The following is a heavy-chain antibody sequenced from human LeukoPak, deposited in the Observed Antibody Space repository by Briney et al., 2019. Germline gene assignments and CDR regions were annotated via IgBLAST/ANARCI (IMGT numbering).Heavy chain of an antibody. CDR3: AKPISGCLAMSADWFDP. CDR2: INANGVNT. CDR1: GLAFNFYA. D-gene: IGHD6-19*01. J-gene: IGHJ5*02. V-gene: IGHV3-23*01. Sequence: PGGSLRLSCAASGLAFNFYAMTWVRQAPGKGLQWVSTINANGVNTYYADSVRGRFTISRDNSKDTLYMQLNSLRAEDTAIYFCAKPISGCLAMSADWFDPCGQGTLVIVSS.